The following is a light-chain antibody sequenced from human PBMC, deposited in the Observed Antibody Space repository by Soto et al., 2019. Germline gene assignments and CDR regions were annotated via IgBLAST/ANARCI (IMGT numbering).Light chain of an antibody. V-gene: IGKV3-20*01. J-gene: IGKJ4*01. CDR2: GAS. Sequence: EIVLTQSPGTLSLSPGERATLSCRASQSVSSSYLAWYQQKPGQAPRLLIYGASSRATGIPDRFSGSGSGTDLTLTISRLEPEDFAVYYCQQYGSSLLTFGGGTQVEIK. CDR3: QQYGSSLLT. CDR1: QSVSSSY.